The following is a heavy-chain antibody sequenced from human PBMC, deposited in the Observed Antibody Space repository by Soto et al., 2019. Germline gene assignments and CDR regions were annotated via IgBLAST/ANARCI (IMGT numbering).Heavy chain of an antibody. CDR3: ARGHGVIIGAMDV. V-gene: IGHV1-18*01. Sequence: ASVKVSCKASEDPFTTYDINWVRQAPGQGLEWMGWTSSYNIDTFYADKFQDRVSMTTDTSTGTAYMELRSLSSDDTAVYYCARGHGVIIGAMDVWGQGTAVTVSS. J-gene: IGHJ6*02. D-gene: IGHD3-3*01. CDR1: EDPFTTYD. CDR2: TSSYNIDT.